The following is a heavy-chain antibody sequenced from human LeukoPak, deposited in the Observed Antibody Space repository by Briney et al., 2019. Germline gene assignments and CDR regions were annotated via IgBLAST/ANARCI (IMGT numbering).Heavy chain of an antibody. CDR2: IYPSGST. CDR3: ARETNGYYDH. V-gene: IGHV4-61*02. CDR1: GGSISSGSYY. Sequence: SETLSLTCTVSGGSISSGSYYWSWIRQPAGKGLEWIGRIYPSGSTNYNPSLKSRVTISVDTSKNQFSLKLSSVTAADTAVYFCARETNGYYDHWGQGTLMTVSS. J-gene: IGHJ4*02. D-gene: IGHD3-22*01.